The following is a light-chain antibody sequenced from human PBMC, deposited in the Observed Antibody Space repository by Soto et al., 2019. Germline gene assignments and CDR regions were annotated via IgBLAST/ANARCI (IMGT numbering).Light chain of an antibody. J-gene: IGKJ1*01. V-gene: IGKV1-5*03. CDR1: QTISSW. CDR3: QHYNRYSEA. Sequence: DIQMTQSPSTLSGSVGDRVTITCRASQTISSWLAWYQQKPGKAPKLLIYKASTLKSGVPSRFSGSGSGTDFTLTISRLHPDDCATYYCQHYNRYSEAFGQGTKVELK. CDR2: KAS.